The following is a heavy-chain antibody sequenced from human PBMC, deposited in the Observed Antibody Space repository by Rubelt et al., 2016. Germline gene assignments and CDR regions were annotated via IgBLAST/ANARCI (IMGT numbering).Heavy chain of an antibody. CDR3: ARGAQTTTWV. J-gene: IGHJ4*01. V-gene: IGHV6-1*01. CDR1: GDSVSSNSAA. CDR2: TYYRSKWYN. D-gene: IGHD1-14*01. Sequence: QVQLQQSGPGLVKPSQTLSLTCAISGDSVSSNSAAWNWIRQSPSRGLEWLGRTYYRSKWYNDYAVSVKSRISIINPDTAKNQFSLQLNSVTPDDTAVYYCARGAQTTTWVWGQGTLVTVSS.